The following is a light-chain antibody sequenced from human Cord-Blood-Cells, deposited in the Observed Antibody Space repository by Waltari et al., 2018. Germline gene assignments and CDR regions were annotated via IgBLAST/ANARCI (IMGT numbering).Light chain of an antibody. V-gene: IGLV2-23*02. J-gene: IGLJ2*01. Sequence: QSALTHPASAPRSPGPSFTIPCTGTTRAVGGYNIDSWYQQHPGKAPKRMIYEVSKRPSGVSNRFSGSKSGNTASLTISGLQAEDEADYYCCSYAGSSTFVVFGGGTKLTVL. CDR3: CSYAGSSTFVV. CDR1: TRAVGGYNI. CDR2: EVS.